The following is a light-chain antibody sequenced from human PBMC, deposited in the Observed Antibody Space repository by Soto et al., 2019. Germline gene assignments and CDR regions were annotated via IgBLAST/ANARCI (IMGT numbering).Light chain of an antibody. J-gene: IGKJ5*01. CDR1: QSASTN. Sequence: EIVLTQSPVTLSVSPGERATLFCRASQSASTNLAWYQHKPGQAPRLLIYGASTRATAIPARFSGSGSGTEFTLTINSLESEDVAVYYCQHYNSWPRIAFGQGTRLEIK. CDR3: QHYNSWPRIA. V-gene: IGKV3-15*01. CDR2: GAS.